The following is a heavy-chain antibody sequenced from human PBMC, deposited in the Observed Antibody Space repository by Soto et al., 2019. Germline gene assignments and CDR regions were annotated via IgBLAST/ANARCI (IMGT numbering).Heavy chain of an antibody. J-gene: IGHJ3*01. CDR3: ATRPLLPGAP. V-gene: IGHV3-53*01. D-gene: IGHD3-22*01. CDR1: GFTFSSTD. CDR2: IYSGGST. Sequence: EVQLVESGGGLIQPGGSLRLSCAASGFTFSSTDMNWVRQAPGKGLEWVALIYSGGSTYYADSVKGRFTISRDNSKNTWYLQMSSLRAEDTAVYYCATRPLLPGAPWGQGTMVNVSS.